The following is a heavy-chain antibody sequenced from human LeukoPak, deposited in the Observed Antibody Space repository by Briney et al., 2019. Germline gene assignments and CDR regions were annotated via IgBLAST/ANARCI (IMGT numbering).Heavy chain of an antibody. CDR1: GGSISTYY. CDR3: GRHKDYGDYFDY. CDR2: IHSNGNT. J-gene: IGHJ4*02. D-gene: IGHD4-17*01. V-gene: IGHV4-59*08. Sequence: SETLSLTCTVSGGSISTYYWSWIRXPPGKXLEWIGYIHSNGNTNYNPSLESRVTMSVDTSKNQFSLKVTSVTAADTAVYYCGRHKDYGDYFDYWGQGTLVTVSS.